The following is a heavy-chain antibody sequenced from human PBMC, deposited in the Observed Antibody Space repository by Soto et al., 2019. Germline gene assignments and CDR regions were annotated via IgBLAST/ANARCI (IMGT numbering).Heavy chain of an antibody. D-gene: IGHD2-21*01. J-gene: IGHJ4*02. CDR1: GFTFDDCA. CDR3: ATIPKVANRWYYFDY. V-gene: IGHV3-23*01. CDR2: ISNGGGQT. Sequence: PGGSLRLSCDVSGFTFDDCAMNWVRRAPGKGLEWVSSISNGGGQTYYADSVKGRFTTSRDNSQNTLYLQMNSLRAEDTAVYYCATIPKVANRWYYFDYWGQGTLVTVSS.